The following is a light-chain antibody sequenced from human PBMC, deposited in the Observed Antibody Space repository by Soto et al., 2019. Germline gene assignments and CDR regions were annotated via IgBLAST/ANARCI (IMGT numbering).Light chain of an antibody. V-gene: IGLV2-14*01. CDR3: SSYTSSIS. CDR1: SSDVGGYNY. CDR2: DVN. Sequence: QSALTQPASVSWSPGQSITISCTGTSSDVGGYNYVSWYQQHPGKAPKLMIYDVNTRPSGVSNRFSGSKSGNTASLTISGLQAEDEADYYCSSYTSSISFGGGTKVTVL. J-gene: IGLJ2*01.